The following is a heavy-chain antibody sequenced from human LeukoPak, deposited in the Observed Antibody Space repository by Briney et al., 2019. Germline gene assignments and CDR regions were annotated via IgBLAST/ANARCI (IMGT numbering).Heavy chain of an antibody. Sequence: SETLSLTCTVSGGSISSYYWSWIRQPAGKGLEWIGRIYTSGGTNYNPSLKSRVTMSVDTSKNQFSLKLSSVTAADTAVYYCAREMKTNTYYMDVWGKGTTVTVSS. J-gene: IGHJ6*03. CDR3: AREMKTNTYYMDV. CDR2: IYTSGGT. V-gene: IGHV4-4*07. CDR1: GGSISSYY. D-gene: IGHD1-7*01.